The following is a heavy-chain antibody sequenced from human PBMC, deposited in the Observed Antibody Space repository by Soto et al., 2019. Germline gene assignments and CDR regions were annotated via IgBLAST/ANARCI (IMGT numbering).Heavy chain of an antibody. CDR1: GGSFSGYF. J-gene: IGHJ4*02. CDR3: ARGRCSGGNCYPDLDY. CDR2: INHSGSA. D-gene: IGHD2-15*01. V-gene: IGHV4-34*01. Sequence: SETLSLTCAVYGGSFSGYFWTWIRRPPGKGLEWIGEINHSGSANYNPSLESRVTISVDTSKNQFSLNLNSVTAADTAVYYCARGRCSGGNCYPDLDYWGQGALVTVS.